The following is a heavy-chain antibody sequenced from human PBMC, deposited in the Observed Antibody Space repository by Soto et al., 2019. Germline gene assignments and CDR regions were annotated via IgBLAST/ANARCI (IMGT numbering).Heavy chain of an antibody. Sequence: EVQLVESGGGLVKPGGSLRLSCEASGFIFIYAGLAGVLQGPGRGLEWIGRVKAKSDGGTTDYAAPVEGRFTISRDDSENTPYLQMSSLKTEDTGVYYCATVYGDSSGQYDHWGQGTLVTVSS. J-gene: IGHJ4*02. V-gene: IGHV3-15*07. CDR3: ATVYGDSSGQYDH. D-gene: IGHD6-19*01. CDR2: VKAKSDGGTT. CDR1: GFIFIYAG.